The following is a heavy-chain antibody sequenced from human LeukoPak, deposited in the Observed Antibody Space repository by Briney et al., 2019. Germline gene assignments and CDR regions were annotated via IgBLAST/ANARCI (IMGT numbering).Heavy chain of an antibody. Sequence: KASDTLSLTCAVSGYSISSSNWWGWIRPPPGKGLEWIGYIYYSGSTYYNPSLESRVTMSLDTSKNQISLNLSSVTAVDTAVYYCARAGPTTAVDAFDIWGPGTKVTVSS. CDR3: ARAGPTTAVDAFDI. CDR2: IYYSGST. D-gene: IGHD1-26*01. CDR1: GYSISSSNW. V-gene: IGHV4-28*03. J-gene: IGHJ3*02.